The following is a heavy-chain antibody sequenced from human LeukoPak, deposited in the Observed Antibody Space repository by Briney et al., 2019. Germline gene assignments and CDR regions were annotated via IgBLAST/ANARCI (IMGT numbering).Heavy chain of an antibody. CDR2: IRSKAYGGTT. CDR3: TSTFRRGFDY. Sequence: GGSLRLSCAASGFTFNVYGMSWVRQAPGKGLEWVGFIRSKAYGGTTEYAASVKGRFTISRDDSKSIAYLQMNSLKTEDTAVYYCTSTFRRGFDYWGQGTLVTVSS. CDR1: GFTFNVYG. D-gene: IGHD3-16*01. V-gene: IGHV3-49*04. J-gene: IGHJ4*02.